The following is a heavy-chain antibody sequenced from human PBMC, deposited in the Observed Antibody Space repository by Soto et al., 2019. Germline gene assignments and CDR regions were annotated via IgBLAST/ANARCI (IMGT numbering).Heavy chain of an antibody. CDR3: AHSPWGAAPDY. Sequence: SGPTLVNPTQTLTLTCALSGFSVSARGVGVGWIRQPPGKALEWLAIIYWDDDKLYRPSLQSRLTITKDTSKNQVVLTMTNMDPVDTATYYCAHSPWGAAPDYWGQGTPVTVSS. V-gene: IGHV2-5*02. CDR1: GFSVSARGVG. D-gene: IGHD3-16*01. CDR2: IYWDDDK. J-gene: IGHJ4*02.